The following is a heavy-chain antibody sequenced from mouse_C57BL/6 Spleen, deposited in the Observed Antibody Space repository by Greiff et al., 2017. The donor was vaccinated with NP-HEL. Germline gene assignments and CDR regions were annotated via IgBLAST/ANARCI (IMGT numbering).Heavy chain of an antibody. J-gene: IGHJ2*01. CDR2: ILPGSGST. CDR3: ARDGRGYFDY. Sequence: QVQLKQSGAELMKPGASVKLSCKATGYTFTGYWIEWVKQRPGHGLEWIGEILPGSGSTNYNEKFKGKATFTADTPSNTAYMQLSSLTTEDSAIYYCARDGRGYFDYWGQGTTLTVSS. CDR1: GYTFTGYW. D-gene: IGHD2-3*01. V-gene: IGHV1-9*01.